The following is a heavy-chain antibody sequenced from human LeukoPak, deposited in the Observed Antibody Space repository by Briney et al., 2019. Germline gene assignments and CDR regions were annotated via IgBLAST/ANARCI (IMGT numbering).Heavy chain of an antibody. Sequence: ASVKVSCKASGYTFTGYYMHWVRQAPGQGLEWMGWINPNSGGTNYAQKFQGRVTMTRDTSISTAYMELSRLRSDDTAVNYCARAIILVVPAAISWFDPWGQGTLVTVSS. CDR2: INPNSGGT. V-gene: IGHV1-2*02. CDR1: GYTFTGYY. J-gene: IGHJ5*02. CDR3: ARAIILVVPAAISWFDP. D-gene: IGHD2-2*01.